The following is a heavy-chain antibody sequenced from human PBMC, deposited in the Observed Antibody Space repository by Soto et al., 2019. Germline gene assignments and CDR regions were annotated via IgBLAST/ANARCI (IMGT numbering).Heavy chain of an antibody. D-gene: IGHD1-20*01. CDR1: GFSFSNYG. V-gene: IGHV3-48*01. J-gene: IGHJ5*01. CDR2: ISTTITTT. Sequence: EVHLVESGGGLVHPGGSLRLCCAASGFSFSNYGMNWVRQAPGKGLEWLSYISTTITTTYYADSVKGRFTISRDNAASSLYLEMSGLRAEDSAVYSCVRSRIIDSWGQGTLVTVSS. CDR3: VRSRIIDS.